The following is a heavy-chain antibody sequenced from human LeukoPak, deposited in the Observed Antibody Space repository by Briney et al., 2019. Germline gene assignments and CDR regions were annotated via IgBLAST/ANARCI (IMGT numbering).Heavy chain of an antibody. CDR3: ARDFGGLRWNYYFDY. J-gene: IGHJ4*02. CDR1: GFIFRDYA. V-gene: IGHV3-30*04. CDR2: ISHDGTNE. D-gene: IGHD4-23*01. Sequence: PGKSLRLSCVASGFIFRDYAMHWVRQAPGKGLEWMAIISHDGTNEYHADSVKGRFTISRDNSKNTLYLQMNSLIPEDTAVYLCARDFGGLRWNYYFDYWGQGTLVTVSS.